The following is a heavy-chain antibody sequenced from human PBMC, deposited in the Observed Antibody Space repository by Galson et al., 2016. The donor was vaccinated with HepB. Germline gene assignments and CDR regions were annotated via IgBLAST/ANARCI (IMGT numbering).Heavy chain of an antibody. CDR2: ISYDGSNK. Sequence: SLRLSCAASEFTFSSYGMHWVRQAPGKGLEWVAIISYDGSNKYYADSVKGRFTISRDNSKNTLDLQMNRLRADDTATYYCATGNFDLWGQGTVVTVSS. V-gene: IGHV3-30*03. CDR1: EFTFSSYG. J-gene: IGHJ3*01. CDR3: ATGNFDL.